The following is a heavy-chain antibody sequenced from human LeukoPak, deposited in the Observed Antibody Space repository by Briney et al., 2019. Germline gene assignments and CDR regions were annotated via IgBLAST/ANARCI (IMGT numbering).Heavy chain of an antibody. D-gene: IGHD3-10*01. CDR2: ISSSSSYI. CDR1: GFTFSSYS. J-gene: IGHJ4*02. V-gene: IGHV3-21*01. CDR3: ARRRITMVRGIDY. Sequence: PGGSLSLSCAASGFTFSSYSMNWVRQAPGKGLEWVSSISSSSSYIYYADSVKGRFTISRDNAKNSLYLQMNSLRAEDTAVYYCARRRITMVRGIDYWGQGTLVTVSS.